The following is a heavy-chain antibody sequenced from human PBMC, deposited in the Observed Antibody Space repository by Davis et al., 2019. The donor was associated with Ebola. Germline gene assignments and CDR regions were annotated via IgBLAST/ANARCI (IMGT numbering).Heavy chain of an antibody. CDR1: GYILTELS. CDR2: FDPEDNEI. J-gene: IGHJ4*02. D-gene: IGHD5-12*01. CDR3: ARGLGIVLSLTATSDFDY. V-gene: IGHV1-24*01. Sequence: AASVKVSCKVSGYILTELSIHWVRQAPGQGLEWMGNFDPEDNEIIYAHKFEGRVTMTEDTSTHTAYMELSSLRSDDSAVYYCARGLGIVLSLTATSDFDYWGQGTLVTVSS.